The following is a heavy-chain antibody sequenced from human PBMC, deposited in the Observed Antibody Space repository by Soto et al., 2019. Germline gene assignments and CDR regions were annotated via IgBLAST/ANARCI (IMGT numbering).Heavy chain of an antibody. D-gene: IGHD1-20*01. J-gene: IGHJ6*04. CDR3: ARGAGLSQYNYAINV. CDR1: GFTFSSYG. Sequence: QVQLVESGGGVVQPGRSLRLSCAASGFTFSSYGMHWVRQAPGKGLEWVAIISFDGSNRYYADSVKGRFTISRDSSKNTLYLQVTSLRAEDTAVYYCARGAGLSQYNYAINVWAKGATVTVSS. V-gene: IGHV3-33*01. CDR2: ISFDGSNR.